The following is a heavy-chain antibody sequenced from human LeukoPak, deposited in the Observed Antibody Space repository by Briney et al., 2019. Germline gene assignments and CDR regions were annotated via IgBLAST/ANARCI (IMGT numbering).Heavy chain of an antibody. Sequence: PGRSLRLSCAASGFTFSSYGMHWVRQAPGKGLEWVAVISYDGSNKYYADSVKGRFTISRDNSKNTLYLQMNSLRAEDTAVYYCAKSAVDGDYLYFDYWGQGTLVTVSS. CDR3: AKSAVDGDYLYFDY. D-gene: IGHD4-17*01. V-gene: IGHV3-30*18. CDR2: ISYDGSNK. CDR1: GFTFSSYG. J-gene: IGHJ4*02.